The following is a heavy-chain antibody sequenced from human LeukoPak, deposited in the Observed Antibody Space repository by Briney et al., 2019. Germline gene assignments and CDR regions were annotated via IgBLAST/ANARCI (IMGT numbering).Heavy chain of an antibody. CDR3: AREDEAGGTGDY. J-gene: IGHJ4*02. CDR1: GFTFGSYS. D-gene: IGHD1-14*01. V-gene: IGHV3-21*01. CDR2: ISSSSSYI. Sequence: PGGSLRLSCAASGFTFGSYSMNWVRHAPGKGLEWVSSISSSSSYIYYADSAKGRFTISRDNAKNSLYLQMNSLRAEDTAVYYCAREDEAGGTGDYWGQGTLITVSS.